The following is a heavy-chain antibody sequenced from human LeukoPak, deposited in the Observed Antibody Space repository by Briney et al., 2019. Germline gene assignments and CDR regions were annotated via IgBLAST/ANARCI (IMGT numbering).Heavy chain of an antibody. J-gene: IGHJ4*02. CDR3: ARATRNCGYSYGYDFGGCMEPIEDY. CDR1: GGSISSSSYY. V-gene: IGHV4-39*07. Sequence: SETLSLTCTVSGGSISSSSYYWGWIRQPPGKGLEWIGSIYYSGSTYYNPSLKSRVTISVDTSKNQFSLKLSSVTAADTAVYYCARATRNCGYSYGYDFGGCMEPIEDYWGQGTLVTVSS. D-gene: IGHD5-18*01. CDR2: IYYSGST.